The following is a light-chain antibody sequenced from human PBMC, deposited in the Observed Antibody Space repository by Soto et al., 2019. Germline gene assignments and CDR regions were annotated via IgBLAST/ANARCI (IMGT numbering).Light chain of an antibody. CDR1: QSISDT. CDR2: GAS. V-gene: IGKV3-20*01. J-gene: IGKJ5*01. CDR3: QQYGRSIT. Sequence: EIVMTQSPATLSVSPGGRATLSCRASQSISDTLAWYQQKPGQAPRLLIYGASSRATGIPDRFSGSGSGTDFTLTISRLEPEDFAVYYCQQYGRSITFGQGTRLEI.